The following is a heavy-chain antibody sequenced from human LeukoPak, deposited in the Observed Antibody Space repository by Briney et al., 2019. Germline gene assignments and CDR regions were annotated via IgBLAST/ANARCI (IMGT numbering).Heavy chain of an antibody. CDR3: AKDREWELLGSYTDV. CDR2: ISWDGGST. V-gene: IGHV3-43*01. CDR1: GFTFDDYT. J-gene: IGHJ6*03. Sequence: PGGSLRLSCAASGFTFDDYTMHWVRQAPGKGLEWVSLISWDGGSTYYADSVKGRFTISRDNSKNSLYLQMNSLRTEDTALYYCAKDREWELLGSYTDVWGKGTTVTVSS. D-gene: IGHD1-26*01.